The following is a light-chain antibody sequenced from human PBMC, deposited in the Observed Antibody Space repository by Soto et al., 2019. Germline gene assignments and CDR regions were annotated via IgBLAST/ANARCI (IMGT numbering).Light chain of an antibody. V-gene: IGKV1-9*01. Sequence: DIQLTQSPSFLSAAGGDRVTITCRASQGISSYLAWYQQKPGKAPKLLIYAASTLQSGVPSRFSGSGSGTEFTLPISSLQPEDFATYYCQQLNSYPRTFGPGTKVDIK. CDR1: QGISSY. CDR2: AAS. J-gene: IGKJ3*01. CDR3: QQLNSYPRT.